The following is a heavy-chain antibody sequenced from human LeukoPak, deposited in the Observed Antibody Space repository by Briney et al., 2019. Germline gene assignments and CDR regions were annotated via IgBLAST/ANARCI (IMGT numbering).Heavy chain of an antibody. D-gene: IGHD5-18*01. CDR1: GFTFSSYS. CDR3: AREGQLWGRYNWFDP. CDR2: ISSSSSYI. J-gene: IGHJ5*02. Sequence: GGSLRLSCAASGFTFSSYSMNWVRQAPGKGLEWVSSISSSSSYIYYADSVKGRFTISRDNAKNSLYLQMNSLRAEDTAVYYCAREGQLWGRYNWFDPWGQGTLVTVSS. V-gene: IGHV3-21*01.